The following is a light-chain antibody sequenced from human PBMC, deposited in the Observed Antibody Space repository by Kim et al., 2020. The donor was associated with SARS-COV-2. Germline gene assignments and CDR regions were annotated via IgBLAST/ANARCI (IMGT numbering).Light chain of an antibody. CDR3: QQYESLPIT. Sequence: ASVGDRVNITCRASEDIRDHLSWYQVTPGKAPKLLIYDSSNSETGVPLRFTGTGSGTDFAFTITSLQPEDFVTYYCQQYESLPITFAQGTRLEIK. J-gene: IGKJ5*01. CDR2: DSS. V-gene: IGKV1-33*01. CDR1: EDIRDH.